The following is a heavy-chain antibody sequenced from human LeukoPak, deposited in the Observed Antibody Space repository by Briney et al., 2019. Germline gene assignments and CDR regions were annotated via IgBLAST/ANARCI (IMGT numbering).Heavy chain of an antibody. D-gene: IGHD1-14*01. Sequence: GGSLRLSCAASGFTFSSYVMHWVSQAAGKGLEWVAVISYDGSNKFYADSVKGRFTISRDNSKNTLYLQMNSLRDEDTAVYYCANAQPRQPPHDWGQGTLVTVSS. J-gene: IGHJ4*02. CDR3: ANAQPRQPPHD. CDR1: GFTFSSYV. CDR2: ISYDGSNK. V-gene: IGHV3-30*18.